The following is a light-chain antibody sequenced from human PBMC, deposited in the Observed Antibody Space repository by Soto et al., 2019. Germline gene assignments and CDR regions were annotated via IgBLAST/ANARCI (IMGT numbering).Light chain of an antibody. CDR2: VAS. Sequence: DFQMTQSPSTLSASIGDRVTITCRASQDFNNYLAWYQQKPGKAPKLLVYVASTLQSGVPSRFSGSGSGTEFTLTISRLQPEDFATYYCQQLNSFPLTFGGGTKVDIK. J-gene: IGKJ4*01. CDR1: QDFNNY. V-gene: IGKV1-9*01. CDR3: QQLNSFPLT.